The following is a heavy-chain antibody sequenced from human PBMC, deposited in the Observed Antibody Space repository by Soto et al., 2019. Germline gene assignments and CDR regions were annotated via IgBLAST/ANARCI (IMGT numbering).Heavy chain of an antibody. CDR1: GYTFTSYG. V-gene: IGHV1-18*01. CDR3: ASGIVGATNSEYYFDY. J-gene: IGHJ4*02. CDR2: ISAYNGNT. D-gene: IGHD1-26*01. Sequence: ASVKVSCKASGYTFTSYGISWVRQAPGQGLEWMGWISAYNGNTNYAQKLQGRVTMTTDTSTSTAYMELRSLRSDDTAVYYCASGIVGATNSEYYFDYWGQGTLVTVSS.